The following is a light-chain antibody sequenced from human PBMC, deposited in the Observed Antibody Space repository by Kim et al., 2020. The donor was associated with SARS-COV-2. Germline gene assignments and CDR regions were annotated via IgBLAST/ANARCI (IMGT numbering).Light chain of an antibody. V-gene: IGLV3-1*01. CDR3: QAWDSSTAPYV. Sequence: SPVQTASITCSGDKLGDKYACWYQQKPGQSPVLVIYQVSKRPSGIPERFSGSNSGNTATLTISGTQAMDEADYYCQAWDSSTAPYVFGTGTKVTVL. J-gene: IGLJ1*01. CDR2: QVS. CDR1: KLGDKY.